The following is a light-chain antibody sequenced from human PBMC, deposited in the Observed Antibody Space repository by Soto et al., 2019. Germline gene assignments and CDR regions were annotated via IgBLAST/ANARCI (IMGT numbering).Light chain of an antibody. CDR1: SSNIGENP. CDR2: GYN. CDR3: AAWDDSLDAWV. V-gene: IGLV1-44*01. Sequence: QSALTQPPSASGTPGQTVTISCSGTSSNIGENPVNWYQHLPGSAPRVLIYGYNQRPSGVTDRFSGSNSGTSASLAISGLQSEDEADYYCAAWDDSLDAWVFGGGTKLPVL. J-gene: IGLJ2*01.